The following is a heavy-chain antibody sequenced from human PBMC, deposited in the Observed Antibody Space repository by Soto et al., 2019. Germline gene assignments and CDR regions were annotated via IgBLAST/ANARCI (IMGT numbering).Heavy chain of an antibody. CDR2: IIPIFKTA. J-gene: IGHJ6*02. Sequence: QQQLVQSGAEVKKPGSSVKVSCKASGGTFGNYAISWVRQAPGQGLEWMGKIIPIFKTANYAQKFQGRITMTADRSPRTDTAYMELSSLISEGTALSYGARVSIPGIYGEDVWGQGTTVTVSS. D-gene: IGHD2-2*01. V-gene: IGHV1-69*06. CDR1: GGTFGNYA. CDR3: ARVSIPGIYGEDV.